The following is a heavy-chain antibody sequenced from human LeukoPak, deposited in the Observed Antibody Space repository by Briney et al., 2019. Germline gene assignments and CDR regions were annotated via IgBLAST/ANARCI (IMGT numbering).Heavy chain of an antibody. CDR1: GGSISSSSYY. D-gene: IGHD5-12*01. CDR3: ARRDRSGHDFGYFDH. V-gene: IGHV4-39*01. CDR2: IYYSGST. J-gene: IGHJ4*02. Sequence: PSETLSLTCIVSGGSISSSSYYWGWIRQPPGKGLEWIGSIYYSGSTYYNPSLKSRVTISVDTSKNQFSLKLSSVTAADTAVFYCARRDRSGHDFGYFDHWGQGILVTVSS.